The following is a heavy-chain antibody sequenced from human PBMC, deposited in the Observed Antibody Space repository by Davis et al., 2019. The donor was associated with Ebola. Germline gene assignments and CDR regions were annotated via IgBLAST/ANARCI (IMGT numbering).Heavy chain of an antibody. CDR2: IYYSGST. D-gene: IGHD2-2*01. J-gene: IGHJ5*02. CDR3: ARGRVGCSSTSCYQSWFDP. Sequence: LRLSCAVSGGSISSGDYYWSWIRQPPGKGLEWIGYIYYSGSTYYNPSLKSRVTISVDTSKNQFSLKLSSVTAADTAVYYCARGRVGCSSTSCYQSWFDPWGQGTLVTVSS. CDR1: GGSISSGDYY. V-gene: IGHV4-30-4*01.